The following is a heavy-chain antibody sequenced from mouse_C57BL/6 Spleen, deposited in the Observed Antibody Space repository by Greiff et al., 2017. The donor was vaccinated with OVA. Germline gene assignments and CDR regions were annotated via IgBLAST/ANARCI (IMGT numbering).Heavy chain of an antibody. Sequence: DVQLQESGPGLVKPSQSLSLTCSVTGYSITSGYYWNWIRQFPGNKLEWMGYISYDGSNNYNPSLKNRISITRDTSKNQFFLKLNSVTTEDTATYYCARELVAMDYWGQGTSVTVSS. V-gene: IGHV3-6*01. J-gene: IGHJ4*01. CDR3: ARELVAMDY. CDR1: GYSITSGYY. CDR2: ISYDGSN.